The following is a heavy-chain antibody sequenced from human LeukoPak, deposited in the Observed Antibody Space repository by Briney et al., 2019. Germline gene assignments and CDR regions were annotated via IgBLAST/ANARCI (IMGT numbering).Heavy chain of an antibody. CDR1: GYTFTGYY. CDR3: TTTRGGDAFDI. D-gene: IGHD3-10*01. Sequence: ASVKVSCKASGYTFTGYYMHWVRQAPGQGLEWMGWINPDSGDTTHALKFQGSVTMTRDTSVSTAYMELTSLRSDDTAVYYCTTTRGGDAFDIWGQGTVVTVSS. CDR2: INPDSGDT. V-gene: IGHV1-2*02. J-gene: IGHJ3*02.